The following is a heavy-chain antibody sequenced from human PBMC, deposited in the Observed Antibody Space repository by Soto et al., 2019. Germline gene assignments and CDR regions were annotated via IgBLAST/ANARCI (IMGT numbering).Heavy chain of an antibody. J-gene: IGHJ6*02. CDR1: GFTFSSYG. D-gene: IGHD4-4*01. CDR2: ISGSGGST. Sequence: PGGSLRLSCAASGFTFSSYGMSWIRQAPGKGLEWVSAISGSGGSTYYADSVKGRFTISRDNSKNTLYLQMNSLRAEDTAVYYCASYSNYYYYYGMDVWGQGTTVTVSS. CDR3: ASYSNYYYYYGMDV. V-gene: IGHV3-23*01.